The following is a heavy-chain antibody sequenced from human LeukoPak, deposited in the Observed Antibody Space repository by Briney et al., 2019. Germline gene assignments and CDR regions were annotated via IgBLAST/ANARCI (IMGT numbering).Heavy chain of an antibody. V-gene: IGHV3-23*01. D-gene: IGHD3-10*01. J-gene: IGHJ3*01. Sequence: GSLRLSCAASGFTFSSYAMSWVRQAPGKGLEWVSAISGSGGSTYYADSVKGRFTISRDNFKNTLYLQMNSLRVEDTALYYCARDPHIGSGSLDAFDLWGQGTMVTVSS. CDR2: ISGSGGST. CDR1: GFTFSSYA. CDR3: ARDPHIGSGSLDAFDL.